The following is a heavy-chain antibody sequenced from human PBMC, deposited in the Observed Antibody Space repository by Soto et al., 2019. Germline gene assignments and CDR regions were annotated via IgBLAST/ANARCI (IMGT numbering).Heavy chain of an antibody. J-gene: IGHJ3*02. Sequence: ASVKVSCKASGGTFSSYTISWVRQAPGQGLEWMGRIIPILGIANYAQKFQGRVTITADKSTSTAYMELSSLRSEDTAVYYCARSGQQQLVSDAFDIWGQGTMVTVSS. CDR1: GGTFSSYT. CDR3: ARSGQQQLVSDAFDI. CDR2: IIPILGIA. D-gene: IGHD6-13*01. V-gene: IGHV1-69*02.